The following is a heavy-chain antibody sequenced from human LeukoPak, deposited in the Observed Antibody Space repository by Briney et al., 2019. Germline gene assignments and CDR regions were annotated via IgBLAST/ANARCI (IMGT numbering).Heavy chain of an antibody. CDR1: GYTFTSYG. CDR2: ISAYNGNT. CDR3: ARLIAAAGTGLDY. V-gene: IGHV1-18*01. Sequence: ASVRVSCKASGYTFTSYGISWVRQAPGQGLEWMGGISAYNGNTNCAQKLQGRVTMTTDTSTSTAYMELRSLRSDDTAVYYCARLIAAAGTGLDYWGQGTLVTVSS. J-gene: IGHJ4*02. D-gene: IGHD6-13*01.